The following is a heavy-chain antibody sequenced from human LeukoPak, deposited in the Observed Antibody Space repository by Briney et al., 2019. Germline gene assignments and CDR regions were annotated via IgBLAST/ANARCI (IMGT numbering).Heavy chain of an antibody. J-gene: IGHJ4*02. V-gene: IGHV3-33*03. CDR2: IWSDGTNE. CDR1: GFTFSRHW. D-gene: IGHD4-11*01. CDR3: AKDAQRGFDYSNSLQY. Sequence: GGSLRLSCAASGFTFSRHWMGWVRQAPGKGLEWVAVIWSDGTNEYYADSVKGRFSISRDNSKNTVSLQMNSLRTEDTAVYFCAKDAQRGFDYSNSLQYWGQGTLVTVSS.